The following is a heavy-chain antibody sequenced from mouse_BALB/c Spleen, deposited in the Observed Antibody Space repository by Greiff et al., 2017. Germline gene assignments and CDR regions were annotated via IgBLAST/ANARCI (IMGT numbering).Heavy chain of an antibody. D-gene: IGHD4-1*01. V-gene: IGHV2-2*02. J-gene: IGHJ4*01. CDR1: GFSLTSYG. Sequence: VQRVESGPGLVQPSQSLSITCTVSGFSLTSYGVHWVRQSPGKGLEWLGVIWSGGSTDYNAAFISRLSISKDNSKSQVFFKMNSLQANDTAIYYCASWGYYAMDYWGQGTSVTVSS. CDR3: ASWGYYAMDY. CDR2: IWSGGST.